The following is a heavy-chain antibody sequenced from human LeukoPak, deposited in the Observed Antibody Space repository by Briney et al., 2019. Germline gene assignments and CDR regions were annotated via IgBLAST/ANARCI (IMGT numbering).Heavy chain of an antibody. D-gene: IGHD3-9*01. Sequence: PSETLSLTCTVSGGSIISSSYYWGWIRQPPGKGLEWIGSIYYSGSTNYNPSLKSRVTISVDTSKNQFSLKLSSVTAADTAVYYCARSVPYDISTGYYMPGFDPWGQGTLVTVSS. J-gene: IGHJ5*02. CDR1: GGSIISSSYY. CDR2: IYYSGST. V-gene: IGHV4-39*07. CDR3: ARSVPYDISTGYYMPGFDP.